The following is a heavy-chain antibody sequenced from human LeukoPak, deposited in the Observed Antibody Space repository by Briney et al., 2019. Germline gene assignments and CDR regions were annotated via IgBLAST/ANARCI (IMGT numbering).Heavy chain of an antibody. CDR2: ISYDGSNK. Sequence: GGSLRLSCAASGFTFSSYGMHWVRQAPGKGLEWVAVISYDGSNKYYADSVKGRFTISRDNSKNTLYLQMNSLRAEDTAVYYCAKDQAILRYFASASDFDYWGQGTLVTVSS. J-gene: IGHJ4*02. D-gene: IGHD3-9*01. V-gene: IGHV3-30*18. CDR3: AKDQAILRYFASASDFDY. CDR1: GFTFSSYG.